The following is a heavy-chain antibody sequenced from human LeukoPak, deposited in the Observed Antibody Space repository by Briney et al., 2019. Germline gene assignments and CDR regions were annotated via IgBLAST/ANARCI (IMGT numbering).Heavy chain of an antibody. CDR3: ARGPIQLWIHNAMDV. J-gene: IGHJ6*02. Sequence: GSLRLSCRGYGFTFGDHAMSWVRQAPGKGLEWVGFIRSKAYRGTTEYAASGKGRFTISRDDSTSIAYLQMNSLRIEDTAVYYCARGPIQLWIHNAMDVWGQGTTVTVSS. V-gene: IGHV3-49*04. D-gene: IGHD5-18*01. CDR2: IRSKAYRGTT. CDR1: GFTFGDHA.